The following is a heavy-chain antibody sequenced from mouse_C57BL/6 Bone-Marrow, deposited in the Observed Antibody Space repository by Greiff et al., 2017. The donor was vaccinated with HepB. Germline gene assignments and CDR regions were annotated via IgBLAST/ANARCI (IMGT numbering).Heavy chain of an antibody. D-gene: IGHD1-1*01. CDR1: GYTFTSYW. V-gene: IGHV1-50*01. CDR3: ARYGNYDGSGAWFAY. Sequence: QVQLLQPGAELVKPRASVKLSCKASGYTFTSYWMQWVQQRPGQGLEWIGEIDPSDSYTNYNHKFKGKATLTVDTSSSTAYMQLSSPTSEDSAVYYCARYGNYDGSGAWFAYWGQGTLVTVSA. CDR2: IDPSDSYT. J-gene: IGHJ3*01.